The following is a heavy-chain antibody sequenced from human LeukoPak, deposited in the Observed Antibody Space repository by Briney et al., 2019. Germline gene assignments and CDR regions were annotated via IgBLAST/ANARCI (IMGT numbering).Heavy chain of an antibody. D-gene: IGHD3-22*01. CDR2: ISGSGDST. CDR1: GFTFSSYA. Sequence: GGSLRLSCAASGFTFSSYAMSWVRQAPGKGLEWVSAISGSGDSTYYADSVKGRFTISRDNSKNTLYLQMNSLRAEDTAVYYCATVGSEAVVLYHYFDYWGQGTLVTVSS. V-gene: IGHV3-23*01. J-gene: IGHJ4*02. CDR3: ATVGSEAVVLYHYFDY.